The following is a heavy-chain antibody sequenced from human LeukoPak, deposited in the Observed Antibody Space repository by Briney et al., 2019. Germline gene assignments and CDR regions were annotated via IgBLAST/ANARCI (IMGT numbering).Heavy chain of an antibody. CDR2: ISGSGDST. D-gene: IGHD2-2*01. J-gene: IGHJ4*02. CDR1: GFTFSSYG. CDR3: AKSFRSTSLDY. V-gene: IGHV3-23*01. Sequence: GGSLRLSCAASGFTFSSYGMSWVRQAPGKGLEWVSAISGSGDSTYYADSVKGRFTISRDNSRNTLYLQMNSLRAGDTAVYYCAKSFRSTSLDYWGQGTLVTVSS.